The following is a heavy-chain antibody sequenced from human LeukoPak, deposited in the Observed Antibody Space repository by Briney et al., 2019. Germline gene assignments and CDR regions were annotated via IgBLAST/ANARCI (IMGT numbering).Heavy chain of an antibody. CDR3: ARDGKVVSGYSFYYMDV. J-gene: IGHJ6*03. Sequence: GGSLTLSCTAWGFTLSIYATQWVRGAPGEGVEYGLCISNEGSDTYRAKSVKDIFTISRTHYKNTLYLQMGSLRIEDMAVYQCARDGKVVSGYSFYYMDVWGKGTTVTVS. CDR1: GFTLSIYA. CDR2: ISNEGSDT. D-gene: IGHD4-23*01. V-gene: IGHV3-64*01.